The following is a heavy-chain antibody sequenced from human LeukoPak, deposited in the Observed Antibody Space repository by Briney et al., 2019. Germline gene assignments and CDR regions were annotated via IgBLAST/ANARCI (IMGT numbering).Heavy chain of an antibody. Sequence: GGSLRLSCAASGFTFTSYGMHWVRQAPGKGLEWVALITYDGYYKYYSDSVKGRFTISSDTSKNTMYLQMNSLRAEDTAVYYCAKGGSFYDSSGYADYWGQGTLVTVSS. J-gene: IGHJ4*02. CDR3: AKGGSFYDSSGYADY. V-gene: IGHV3-30*18. CDR1: GFTFTSYG. D-gene: IGHD3-22*01. CDR2: ITYDGYYK.